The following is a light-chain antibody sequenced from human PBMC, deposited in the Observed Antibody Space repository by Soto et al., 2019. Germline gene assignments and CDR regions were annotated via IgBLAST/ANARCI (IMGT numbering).Light chain of an antibody. Sequence: DSQMTRSPSSLSASVGERFAITCQAIQNINNYLNWYQQKPGRAPKLLIYDASNLEAGVPSRFRGSGSGTDFTFTISRLQPEDIATYYCQQYENLPTFGQGTRLEIK. V-gene: IGKV1-33*01. J-gene: IGKJ5*01. CDR2: DAS. CDR1: QNINNY. CDR3: QQYENLPT.